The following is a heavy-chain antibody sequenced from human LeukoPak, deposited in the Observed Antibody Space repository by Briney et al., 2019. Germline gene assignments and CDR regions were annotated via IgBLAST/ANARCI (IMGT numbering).Heavy chain of an antibody. V-gene: IGHV4-4*02. D-gene: IGHD5-24*01. J-gene: IGHJ3*02. CDR1: GGSISSINW. CDR2: IYHGGTT. Sequence: SETLSLTCAVSGGSISSINWWTWVRQPPLKGLEWIGEIYHGGTTNYNASLKSRVTISVDKSKNQFFLRLDSVTAADTAVYYCARAVGDGYNTFHDSFDIWGQGMMVTVSS. CDR3: ARAVGDGYNTFHDSFDI.